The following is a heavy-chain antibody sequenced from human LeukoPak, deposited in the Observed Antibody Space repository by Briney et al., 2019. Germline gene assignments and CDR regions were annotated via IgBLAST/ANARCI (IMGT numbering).Heavy chain of an antibody. D-gene: IGHD3-22*01. CDR2: IRSDGRNK. CDR3: AKGPLSYYYDSSGSPEYYFDY. Sequence: GGSLRLSCAAAGFTFSSYGMHWVRQAPGKGLEWVAVIRSDGRNKYYADSVKGRFTISRDNSKNTLYLQMNSLRAEDTAVYYCAKGPLSYYYDSSGSPEYYFDYWGQGTLVTVSS. V-gene: IGHV3-30*02. J-gene: IGHJ4*02. CDR1: GFTFSSYG.